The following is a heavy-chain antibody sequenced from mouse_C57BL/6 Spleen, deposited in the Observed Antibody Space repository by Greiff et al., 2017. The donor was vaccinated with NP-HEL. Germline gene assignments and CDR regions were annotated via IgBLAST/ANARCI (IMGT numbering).Heavy chain of an antibody. CDR2: IYPGAGDT. J-gene: IGHJ4*01. CDR3: ARCWGGSSSLSDDAMDY. Sequence: VQLQQSGAELVKPGASVKISCKASGYAFSSYWMNWVKQRPGKGLEWIGQIYPGAGDTNYNGKCKGKATLTADISSSTAYMQLSSLTSEDCAVYFCARCWGGSSSLSDDAMDYWGLGTSVTVTS. CDR1: GYAFSSYW. D-gene: IGHD1-1*01. V-gene: IGHV1-80*01.